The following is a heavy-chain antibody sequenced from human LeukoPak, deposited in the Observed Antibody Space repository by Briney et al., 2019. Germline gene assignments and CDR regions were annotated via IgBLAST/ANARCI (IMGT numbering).Heavy chain of an antibody. CDR1: GYTFTGYY. V-gene: IGHV3-30-3*01. Sequence: SCKASGYTFTGYYMHWVRQAPGKGLEWVAVISYDGSNKYYADSVKGRFTISRDNSKNTLYLQMNSLRAEDTAVYYCARDRDSSGWPDYWGQGTLVTVSS. J-gene: IGHJ4*02. CDR2: ISYDGSNK. D-gene: IGHD6-19*01. CDR3: ARDRDSSGWPDY.